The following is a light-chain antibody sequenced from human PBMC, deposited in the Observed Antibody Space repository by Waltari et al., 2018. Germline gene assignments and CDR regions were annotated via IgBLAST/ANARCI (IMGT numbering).Light chain of an antibody. V-gene: IGKV3-20*01. CDR3: QQYDDLGVT. CDR1: QSVSSRY. Sequence: ELVLPQSPSTLSSSPGERAILSCRASQSVSSRYLAWYQQKPGQAPRLLIFAVSSRATGIPDRFSGSGSGTDFTLTINRLEPEDFAVYYCQQYDDLGVTFGGGTKVEIK. CDR2: AVS. J-gene: IGKJ4*01.